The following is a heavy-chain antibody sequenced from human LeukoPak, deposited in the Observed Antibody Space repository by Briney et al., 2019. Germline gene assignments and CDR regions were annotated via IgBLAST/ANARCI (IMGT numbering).Heavy chain of an antibody. CDR1: GGSISSSSYY. CDR3: ARRIILEVNYDFWSGYSSYFDY. CDR2: IYYSGSA. Sequence: SETLSLTCTVSGGSISSSSYYWGWIRQPPGKGLEWIGSIYYSGSAYYNPSLKSRVTISVDTSKNQFSLKLSSVTAADTAVYYCARRIILEVNYDFWSGYSSYFDYWGQGTLVTVSS. J-gene: IGHJ4*02. D-gene: IGHD3-3*01. V-gene: IGHV4-39*01.